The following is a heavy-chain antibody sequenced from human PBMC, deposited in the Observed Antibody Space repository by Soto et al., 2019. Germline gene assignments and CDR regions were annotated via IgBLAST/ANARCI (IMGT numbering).Heavy chain of an antibody. CDR3: ARDLDDFGPFDY. V-gene: IGHV3-33*01. J-gene: IGHJ4*02. D-gene: IGHD3-3*01. CDR2: IWYDGSNK. Sequence: PGESLKISCAASGFTFSSYGMHWVRQAPGKGLEWVAVIWYDGSNKYYADSVKGRFTISRDNSKNTLYLQMNSLRAEDTAVYYCARDLDDFGPFDYWGQGTLVTVSS. CDR1: GFTFSSYG.